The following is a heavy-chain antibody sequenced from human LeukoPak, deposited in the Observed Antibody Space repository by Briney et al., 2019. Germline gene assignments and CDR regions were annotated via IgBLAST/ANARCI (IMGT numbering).Heavy chain of an antibody. CDR1: GFTFSSCA. J-gene: IGHJ4*02. Sequence: GGSLRLSCAASGFTFSSCAMSWVRQAPGKGLEWVSGSSTGGGTYYADSVKGRFTISRDNSKNTLYLQMSSLRAEDTAVYYCAKQLGYCSSASCYFDYWGQGTLVTVSS. CDR3: AKQLGYCSSASCYFDY. CDR2: SSTGGGT. V-gene: IGHV3-23*01. D-gene: IGHD2-2*01.